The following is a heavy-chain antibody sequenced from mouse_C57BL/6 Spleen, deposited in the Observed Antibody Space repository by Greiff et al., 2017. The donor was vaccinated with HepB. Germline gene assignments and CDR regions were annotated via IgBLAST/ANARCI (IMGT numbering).Heavy chain of an antibody. Sequence: LQESGAELMKPRASVKLSCTATGYTFTGYWIEWVKQRPGHGLEWIGEILPGSGSTNYNAKFKGKATFTADTSSNKAYMQLSSLTTEDSAIYYCARSGRGGGFAYRGQGTLVTVSA. J-gene: IGHJ3*01. CDR3: ARSGRGGGFAY. CDR2: ILPGSGST. V-gene: IGHV1-9*01. CDR1: GYTFTGYW. D-gene: IGHD1-3*01.